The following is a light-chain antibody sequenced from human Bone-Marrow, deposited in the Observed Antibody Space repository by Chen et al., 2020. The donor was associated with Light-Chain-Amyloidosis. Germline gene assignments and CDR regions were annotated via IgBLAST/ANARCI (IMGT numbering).Light chain of an antibody. V-gene: IGLV1-47*01. Sequence: QSALTQPPSASGTTGHRVTISCPGARSNIGINYVYWYQQFLGAAPNLLHHRNNQRPSGVPDRFSSSKSGTSAFLAISGLRSEDEAYYYCAAWDGSLSGYVFGTGTKVIVL. CDR1: RSNIGINY. J-gene: IGLJ1*01. CDR3: AAWDGSLSGYV. CDR2: RNN.